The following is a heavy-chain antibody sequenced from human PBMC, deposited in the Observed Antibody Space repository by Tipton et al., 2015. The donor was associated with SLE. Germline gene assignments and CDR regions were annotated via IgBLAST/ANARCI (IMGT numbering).Heavy chain of an antibody. J-gene: IGHJ6*03. CDR2: ISAYNGNT. V-gene: IGHV1-18*01. CDR3: ARASLGGSLSLPDYMDV. CDR1: GYTFTSYG. D-gene: IGHD3-16*01. Sequence: QSGAEVKKPGASVKVSCKASGYTFTSYGISWVRQAPGQGLEWMGWISAYNGNTNYAQKLQGRVTMTTDTSTSTAYMELRSLRPDDTAVYYCARASLGGSLSLPDYMDVWGKGTTVTVSS.